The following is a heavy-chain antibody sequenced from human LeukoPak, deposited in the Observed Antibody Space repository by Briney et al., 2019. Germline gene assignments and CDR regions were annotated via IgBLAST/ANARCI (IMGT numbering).Heavy chain of an antibody. D-gene: IGHD1-26*01. Sequence: PGGSLRLSCVASGFTFSNYGMHWVRQAPGKGLEWVAIIWFDGSNIHYADSVKGRFTISRDNSKNTLFLQMDSLRAEDTAVYYCARDSGRGSYLTLGDYWGQGTLVTVSS. V-gene: IGHV3-33*01. J-gene: IGHJ4*02. CDR2: IWFDGSNI. CDR1: GFTFSNYG. CDR3: ARDSGRGSYLTLGDY.